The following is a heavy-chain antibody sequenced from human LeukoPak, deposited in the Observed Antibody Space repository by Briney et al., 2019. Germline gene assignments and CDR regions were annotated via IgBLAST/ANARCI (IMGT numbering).Heavy chain of an antibody. V-gene: IGHV4-4*07. CDR2: IHISGST. J-gene: IGHJ4*02. CDR3: ARGAEAPGIFGY. D-gene: IGHD1-26*01. Sequence: SETLSLTCSVSGDSIGNYYWSWIRQPAGRGLEWIGRIHISGSTNYNPSLKSRVIMSVDTSKNQFSLKMSFATTADTAMYYCARGAEAPGIFGYWGQGILVTVSS. CDR1: GDSIGNYY.